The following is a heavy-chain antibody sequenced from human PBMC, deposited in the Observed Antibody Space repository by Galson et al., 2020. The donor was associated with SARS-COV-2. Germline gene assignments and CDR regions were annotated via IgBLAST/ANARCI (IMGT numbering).Heavy chain of an antibody. CDR2: ISDDGSDK. J-gene: IGHJ4*02. CDR3: AKAHRSAWSYVDY. V-gene: IGHV3-30*18. CDR1: GFSFSAYG. D-gene: IGHD6-19*01. Sequence: GESLKISCAASGFSFSAYGMHWVRQAPGRGLEWVAVISDDGSDKYYGDSVKGRFTISRDNSKDTLYLQMNRLRIEDTAVYFCAKAHRSAWSYVDYWGQGALVTVSS.